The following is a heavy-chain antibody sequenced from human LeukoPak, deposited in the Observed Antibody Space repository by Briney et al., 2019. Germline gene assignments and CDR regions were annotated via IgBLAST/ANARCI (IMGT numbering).Heavy chain of an antibody. CDR2: IYYSGST. CDR1: GGSISSYY. J-gene: IGHJ4*02. CDR3: ARSRHGRSRRGYYYPFDY. Sequence: SETLSLTCTVSGGSISSYYWSWIRQPPGKGLEWIGYIYYSGSTNYNPSLKSRVTISVDTSKNQFSLKLSSVTAADTAVYYCARSRHGRSRRGYYYPFDYWGQGTLVTVSS. V-gene: IGHV4-59*08. D-gene: IGHD3-22*01.